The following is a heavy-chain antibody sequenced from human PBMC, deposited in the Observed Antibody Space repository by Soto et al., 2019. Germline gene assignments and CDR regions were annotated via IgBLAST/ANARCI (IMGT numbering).Heavy chain of an antibody. Sequence: GSSVKLSSKASGGTFSSYAISWVRQAPGQALEWMGRIIPIFGTANYAQKFQGRVTITAHESTGTANMKRSSLRPEDTAVDNCESLIDGCNCNSCSMDIWDQGSTVSGS. CDR1: GGTFSSYA. D-gene: IGHD1-1*01. V-gene: IGHV1-69*13. CDR3: ESLIDGCNCNSCSMDI. CDR2: IIPIFGTA. J-gene: IGHJ6*02.